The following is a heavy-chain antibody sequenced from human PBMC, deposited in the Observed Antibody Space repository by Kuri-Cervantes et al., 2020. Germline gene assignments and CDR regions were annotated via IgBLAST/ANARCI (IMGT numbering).Heavy chain of an antibody. D-gene: IGHD3-22*01. CDR3: AKDRYYYDSSGYY. CDR2: ISGSGGST. Sequence: LSLTCAASGFTFSNYAMSWVRQAPGKGLEWVSAISGSGGSTYYADSVKGRFTISRDNSKNTLYLQMNSLRAEDTAVYYCAKDRYYYDSSGYYWGQGTLVTVSS. J-gene: IGHJ4*02. CDR1: GFTFSNYA. V-gene: IGHV3-23*01.